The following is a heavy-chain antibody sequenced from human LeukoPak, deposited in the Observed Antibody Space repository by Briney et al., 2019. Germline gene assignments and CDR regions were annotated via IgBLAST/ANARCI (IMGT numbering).Heavy chain of an antibody. CDR1: DGSVWTGDYY. J-gene: IGHJ4*02. CDR2: VFYTRRT. V-gene: IGHV4-39*01. D-gene: IGHD3-22*01. Sequence: SETLFLTCTVSDGSVWTGDYYWGWIRQSPGKGVEWIGNVFYTRRTYYNPSLKSLATISVDTSRNQFSLRLNSVTAADTAVYYCARYRIYYYDSGSYPEGYFDYWGQGTLVTVSS. CDR3: ARYRIYYYDSGSYPEGYFDY.